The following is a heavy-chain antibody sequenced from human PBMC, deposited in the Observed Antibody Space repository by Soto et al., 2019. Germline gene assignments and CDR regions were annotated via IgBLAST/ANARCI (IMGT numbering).Heavy chain of an antibody. CDR3: ARYDFWSGDAFDI. CDR1: GFTVSSNY. V-gene: IGHV3-53*01. D-gene: IGHD3-3*01. CDR2: IYSGGRT. Sequence: EVQLVESGGGLIQPGGSLRLSCAASGFTVSSNYMSWVRQAPGKGLEWVSVIYSGGRTYYADSVKGRFTISRDNSKNTLYLQMNSLRAEDTAVYYCARYDFWSGDAFDIWGQGTMVTVSS. J-gene: IGHJ3*02.